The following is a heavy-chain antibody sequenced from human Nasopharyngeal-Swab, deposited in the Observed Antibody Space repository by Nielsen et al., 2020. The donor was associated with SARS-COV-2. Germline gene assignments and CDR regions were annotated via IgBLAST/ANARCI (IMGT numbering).Heavy chain of an antibody. V-gene: IGHV1-69*10. Sequence: SSVKLSCKTSGGTFSSYGISWFRQAPGQGLEWMGGIIPILPITNYAQKFQDRVTITADKSTSTAYMELSSLRSEDTAAYYCARGGWLRKDYYYSYYYMDVWGKGTTVTVSS. CDR1: GGTFSSYG. CDR2: IIPILPIT. D-gene: IGHD5-24*01. CDR3: ARGGWLRKDYYYSYYYMDV. J-gene: IGHJ6*03.